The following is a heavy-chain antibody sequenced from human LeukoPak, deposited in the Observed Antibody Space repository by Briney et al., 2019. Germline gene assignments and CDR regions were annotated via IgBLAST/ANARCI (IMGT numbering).Heavy chain of an antibody. D-gene: IGHD6-6*01. CDR2: ISYDGSNK. V-gene: IGHV3-30-3*01. CDR3: ARPYSSSYGFDY. CDR1: GFTFSSYA. Sequence: GRSLRLSCAASGFTFSSYAMHWVRQAPGKGLEXXXVISYDGSNKYYADSVKGRFTISRDNSKNTLYLQMNSLRAEDTAVYYCARPYSSSYGFDYWGQGTLVTVSS. J-gene: IGHJ4*02.